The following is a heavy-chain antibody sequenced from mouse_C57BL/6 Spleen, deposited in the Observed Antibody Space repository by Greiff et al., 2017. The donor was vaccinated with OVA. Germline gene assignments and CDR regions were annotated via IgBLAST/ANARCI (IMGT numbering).Heavy chain of an antibody. D-gene: IGHD1-1*01. J-gene: IGHJ3*01. V-gene: IGHV1-81*01. Sequence: QVQLQQSGAELARPGASVKLSCKASGYTFTSYGISWVKQRTGQGLEWIGEIYPRSGNTYYNEKFKGKATLTADKSSSTAYMELRSLTTEDSAVYFCAREGDGWSYVSFFAYWGQGTLVTVSA. CDR3: AREGDGWSYVSFFAY. CDR2: IYPRSGNT. CDR1: GYTFTSYG.